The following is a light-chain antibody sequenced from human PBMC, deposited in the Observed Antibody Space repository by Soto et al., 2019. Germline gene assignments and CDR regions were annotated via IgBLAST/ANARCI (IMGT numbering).Light chain of an antibody. CDR1: SSDVGFYKL. CDR2: GDT. V-gene: IGLV2-23*02. J-gene: IGLJ2*01. CDR3: CSYATRDTFI. Sequence: QSVLTQPASVSGSPGQSITISCTGTSSDVGFYKLVSWYQQYPGKAPKLILYGDTKRPSGLSNRFSGYMSGNTASLTISGLQAEDEANYYCCSYATRDTFIFGGGTKLTVL.